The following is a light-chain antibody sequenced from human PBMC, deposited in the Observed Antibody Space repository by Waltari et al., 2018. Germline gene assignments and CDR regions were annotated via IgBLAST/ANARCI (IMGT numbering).Light chain of an antibody. CDR2: GAS. Sequence: EIVMTQSPATLSVSPGESATISCRASQSVSSYLAWYQQKPGQAPRLLIYGASTRATGIPARFSGSGSGTEFTLTISSMQSEDFAVYFCQQYNNWPPITFGQGTRLEIK. CDR3: QQYNNWPPIT. CDR1: QSVSSY. V-gene: IGKV3-15*01. J-gene: IGKJ5*01.